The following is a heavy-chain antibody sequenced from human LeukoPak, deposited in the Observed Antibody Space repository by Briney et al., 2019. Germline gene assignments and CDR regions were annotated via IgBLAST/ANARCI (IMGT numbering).Heavy chain of an antibody. V-gene: IGHV1-2*06. CDR1: GYTFTGYY. CDR2: INPNSGGT. CDR3: ARVQYHEDFWSGYYYYYGMDV. J-gene: IGHJ6*02. D-gene: IGHD3-3*01. Sequence: ASVKVSCKASGYTFTGYYMHWVRQAPGQGLEWMGRINPNSGGTNYAQKFQGRVTMTRDTSISTAYMELSSLRSEDTAVYYCARVQYHEDFWSGYYYYYGMDVWGQGTTVTVSS.